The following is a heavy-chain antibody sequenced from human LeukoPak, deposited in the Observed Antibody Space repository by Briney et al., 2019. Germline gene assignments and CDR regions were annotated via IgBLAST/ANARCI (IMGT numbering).Heavy chain of an antibody. V-gene: IGHV3-11*01. CDR2: ISSSGSTM. D-gene: IGHD3-22*01. Sequence: GGSLRLSCAASGFTFSDYYMSWIRQAPGKGLEWLSYISSSGSTMYYADSVKGRFTVSRDNAKNSLSLQLNSLRAEDTAVYYCAREKSDSSAYRTFDSWGQGTLVIVSS. J-gene: IGHJ4*02. CDR1: GFTFSDYY. CDR3: AREKSDSSAYRTFDS.